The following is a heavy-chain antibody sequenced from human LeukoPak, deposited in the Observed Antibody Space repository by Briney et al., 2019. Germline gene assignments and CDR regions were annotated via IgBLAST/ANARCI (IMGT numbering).Heavy chain of an antibody. V-gene: IGHV3-53*01. CDR3: ARDSYDFWSGYPYSYYYYYGMDV. D-gene: IGHD3-3*01. Sequence: PGGSLRLSCAASGFAVSSNYMSWVRQAPGKGLEWVSGIYSGGNTYYADSVKGRFTISRDNAKNSLYLQMNSLRAEDTAVYYCARDSYDFWSGYPYSYYYYYGMDVWGQGTTVTVSS. CDR2: IYSGGNT. CDR1: GFAVSSNY. J-gene: IGHJ6*02.